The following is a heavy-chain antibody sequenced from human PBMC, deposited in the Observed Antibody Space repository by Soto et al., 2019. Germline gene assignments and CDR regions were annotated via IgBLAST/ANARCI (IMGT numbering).Heavy chain of an antibody. Sequence: SGPTLVNPTQTLTLTCSLSGFSVSSNGARVGWIRQPPGKALEWLALIYWDDDKKYNPSLKSRLTITKDTSENQVVLTVTDVDPADTATYYRVHGTIGSYGHVYFDYWGQGTLVTVSS. CDR2: IYWDDDK. J-gene: IGHJ4*02. V-gene: IGHV2-5*02. CDR1: GFSVSSNGAR. D-gene: IGHD5-18*01. CDR3: VHGTIGSYGHVYFDY.